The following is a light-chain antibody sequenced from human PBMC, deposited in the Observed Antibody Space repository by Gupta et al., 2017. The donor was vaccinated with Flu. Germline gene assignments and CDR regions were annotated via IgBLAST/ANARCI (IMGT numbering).Light chain of an antibody. Sequence: STDIGEYNYVSWYQQHPGKAPKLIISEVSNRPSGVSNRFSGSKSGNTASLTISGLRPEDETIYYCSSYTSGTAYVIFGGGTKVTVL. CDR1: STDIGEYNY. CDR2: EVS. J-gene: IGLJ2*01. V-gene: IGLV2-14*01. CDR3: SSYTSGTAYVI.